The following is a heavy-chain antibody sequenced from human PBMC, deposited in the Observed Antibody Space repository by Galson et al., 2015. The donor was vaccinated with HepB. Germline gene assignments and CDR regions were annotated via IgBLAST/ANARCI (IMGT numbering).Heavy chain of an antibody. Sequence: SVKVSCKASGGTFSSYTISWVRQAPGQGLEWMGRIIPILGIANYAQKYQGRVTITADKSTSTAYMELSSLRSEDTAVYYCARDTPSDYDILTGYYLDYWGQGTLVTVSS. V-gene: IGHV1-69*04. CDR1: GGTFSSYT. D-gene: IGHD3-9*01. CDR3: ARDTPSDYDILTGYYLDY. J-gene: IGHJ4*02. CDR2: IIPILGIA.